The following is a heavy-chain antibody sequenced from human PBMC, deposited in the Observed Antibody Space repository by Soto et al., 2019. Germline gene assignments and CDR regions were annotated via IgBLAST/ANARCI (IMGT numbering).Heavy chain of an antibody. CDR3: AKSGRWLHPAPYDY. J-gene: IGHJ4*02. D-gene: IGHD5-12*01. CDR1: GFTFSSYG. Sequence: GGSLRLSCAASGFTFSSYGMHWVRQAPGKGLEWVAVISYDGSNKYYADSVKGRFTISRDNSKNTLYLQMNSLRAEDTAVYYCAKSGRWLHPAPYDYWGQGTLVTVSS. V-gene: IGHV3-30*18. CDR2: ISYDGSNK.